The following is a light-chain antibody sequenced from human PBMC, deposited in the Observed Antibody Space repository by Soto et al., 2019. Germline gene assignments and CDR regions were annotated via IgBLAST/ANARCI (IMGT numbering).Light chain of an antibody. V-gene: IGKV1-39*01. CDR1: QSISSY. CDR3: QQSYSTPV. Sequence: DIQMTQSPSSLSESVGDRVTITCRASQSISSYLNWYQQKPGKAPKLLIYAASSLQSGVPSRFSGSGSGTDFTLTISSLQPEDFATYYCQQSYSTPVFGQGTKLEIK. CDR2: AAS. J-gene: IGKJ2*01.